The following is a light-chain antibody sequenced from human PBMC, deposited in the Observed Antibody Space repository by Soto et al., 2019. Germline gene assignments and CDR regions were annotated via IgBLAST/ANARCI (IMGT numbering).Light chain of an antibody. J-gene: IGKJ1*01. CDR2: GAS. CDR1: QSVSSS. Sequence: EIVLTQSPPTLSVSPGERISLSCRASQSVSSSLAWYQQKPGQAPRLLIYGASNRATGIPDRFSGSGSGTDFTLTISRLEPEDFAVYYCQQYGSSGTFGQGTKVDIK. CDR3: QQYGSSGT. V-gene: IGKV3-20*01.